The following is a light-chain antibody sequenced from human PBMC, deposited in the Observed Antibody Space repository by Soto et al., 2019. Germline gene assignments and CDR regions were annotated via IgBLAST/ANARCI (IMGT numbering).Light chain of an antibody. V-gene: IGLV2-14*01. J-gene: IGLJ3*02. CDR1: SSNVGAYNY. CDR3: TSYTSISHWV. Sequence: QSALTQPASVSGSPGQSVTISCTGTSSNVGAYNYVSWYQQYPGKVPKLIIYEVSNRPSGISNRFSGSKSGNTASLTISGLHADDESDYYCTSYTSISHWVFGGGTKLTVL. CDR2: EVS.